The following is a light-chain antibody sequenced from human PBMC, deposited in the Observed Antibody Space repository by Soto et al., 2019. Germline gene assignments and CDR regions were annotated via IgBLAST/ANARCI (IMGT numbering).Light chain of an antibody. J-gene: IGLJ1*01. CDR2: DVS. V-gene: IGLV2-14*03. Sequence: QSVLTQPASVSGSPGQSITISCTGISSDVGGYNYVSWYQQHPGKAPKLMIYDVSNRPSGVSNRFSGSKSGNTASLTISGLQAEDEADYYCSSYTSSSLHVFGTGTKVTV. CDR1: SSDVGGYNY. CDR3: SSYTSSSLHV.